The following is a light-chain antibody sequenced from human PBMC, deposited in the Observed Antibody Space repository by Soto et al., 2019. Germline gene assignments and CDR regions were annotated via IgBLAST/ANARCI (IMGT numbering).Light chain of an antibody. CDR3: LLYFGGAYV. CDR2: TTS. J-gene: IGLJ1*01. CDR1: TGAVTSDFH. Sequence: QAVVTQEPSLTVSPGGTVTLTCASSTGAVTSDFHPNWFQQKPGQAPRALIYTTSKRHSWTPARFSGSLLGGKAALPLSGVVHEDEAEYYRLLYFGGAYVFGTGTKVTVL. V-gene: IGLV7-43*01.